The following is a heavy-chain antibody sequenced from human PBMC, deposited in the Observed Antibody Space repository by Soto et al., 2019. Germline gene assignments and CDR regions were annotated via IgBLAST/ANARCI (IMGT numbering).Heavy chain of an antibody. CDR2: INAGNGNT. V-gene: IGHV1-3*01. D-gene: IGHD2-2*01. CDR1: GYTFTSYA. Sequence: VASVKVSCKASGYTFTSYAMHWVRQAPGQRLEWMGWINAGNGNTKYSQKFQGRVTITRDTSASTAYMELSSLGSEDTAVYYCARVGTSSLRYGMDVWGQGTTVTVSS. J-gene: IGHJ6*02. CDR3: ARVGTSSLRYGMDV.